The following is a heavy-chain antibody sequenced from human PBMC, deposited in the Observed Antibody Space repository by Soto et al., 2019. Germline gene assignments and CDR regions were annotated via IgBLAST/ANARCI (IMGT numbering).Heavy chain of an antibody. CDR3: ARAPLNTDHYFDY. Sequence: GGSLRLSCAASGFTFSSYSMNWVRQFPGKGLEWISYISSSSATIYYADSVRGRFTISRDNARNSLYLQMNSLRDEDTAVYYCARAPLNTDHYFDYWGQGTLVTVSS. J-gene: IGHJ4*02. V-gene: IGHV3-48*02. CDR1: GFTFSSYS. CDR2: ISSSSATI. D-gene: IGHD2-2*02.